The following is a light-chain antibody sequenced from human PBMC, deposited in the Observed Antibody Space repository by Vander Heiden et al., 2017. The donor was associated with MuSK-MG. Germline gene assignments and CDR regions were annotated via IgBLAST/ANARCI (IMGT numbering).Light chain of an antibody. CDR1: VLGRKY. CDR2: KDS. J-gene: IGLJ2*01. V-gene: IGLV3-27*01. CDR3: YCATDNYLVR. Sequence: YELTQPSSVSVSPGQTARITCSGDVLGRKYARWFQQKPGQAPLLLIYKDSERPSGIPERFSGSSSGTTITLTISGAQVEDEAEYYCYCATDNYLVRFGGGTKLTVL.